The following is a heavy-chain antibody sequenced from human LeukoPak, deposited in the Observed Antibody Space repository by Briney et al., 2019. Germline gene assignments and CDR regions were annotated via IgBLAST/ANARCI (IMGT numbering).Heavy chain of an antibody. D-gene: IGHD5-12*01. J-gene: IGHJ4*02. Sequence: GGSLRLSCAASGFSFSRFWMHWVRQAPGKGLVWVSRINADVSTITYADSVRGRFTISRDNAKNTLYLQMNSLTVEDTAVYYCARERSGYDYWGQGTLATVSS. CDR3: ARERSGYDY. CDR1: GFSFSRFW. CDR2: INADVSTI. V-gene: IGHV3-74*01.